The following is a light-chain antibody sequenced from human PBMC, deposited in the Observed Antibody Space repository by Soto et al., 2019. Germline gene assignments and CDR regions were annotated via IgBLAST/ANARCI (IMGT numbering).Light chain of an antibody. Sequence: EIVLTQSPDTLSLSPGERATLSCRASQSIDSTHLVWYQQKPGQAPRLLIYDASNRATGIPARFSGSGSGTEFTLTISSLQPDDFATYYCQHYNSYSEAFGQGTKVDIK. CDR1: QSIDSTH. CDR2: DAS. J-gene: IGKJ1*01. V-gene: IGKV3-20*01. CDR3: QHYNSYSEA.